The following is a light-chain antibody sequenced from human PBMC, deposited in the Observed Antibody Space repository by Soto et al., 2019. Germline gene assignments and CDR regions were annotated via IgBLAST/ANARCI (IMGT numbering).Light chain of an antibody. V-gene: IGLV1-51*02. CDR3: GTWDTSLSADV. Sequence: QSLLTQPPSVTAAPGQKVTISCFGSSSDIGNNYVSWYQHLPGTAPKLLIYETNKRHSGIPDRFSGSKSGTSATLDITGLQAGDEADYYCGTWDTSLSADVFGTGTKSPS. CDR2: ETN. CDR1: SSDIGNNY. J-gene: IGLJ1*01.